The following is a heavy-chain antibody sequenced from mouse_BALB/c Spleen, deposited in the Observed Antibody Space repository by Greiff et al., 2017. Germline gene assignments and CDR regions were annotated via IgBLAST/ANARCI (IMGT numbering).Heavy chain of an antibody. D-gene: IGHD2-1*01. CDR2: ISSGGSYT. J-gene: IGHJ4*01. CDR3: ARVEGNYNAMDY. CDR1: GFTFSSYA. Sequence: EVKVVESGGGLVKPGGSLKLSCAASGFTFSSYAMSWVRQSPEKRLEWVAEISSGGSYTYYPDTVTGRFTISRDNAKNTLYLEMSSLRSEDTAMYYCARVEGNYNAMDYWGQGTSVTVSS. V-gene: IGHV5-9-4*01.